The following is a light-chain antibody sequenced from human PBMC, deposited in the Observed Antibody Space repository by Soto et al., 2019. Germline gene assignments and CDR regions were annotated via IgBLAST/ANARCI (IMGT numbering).Light chain of an antibody. V-gene: IGLV2-14*01. Sequence: QCVLTQPASVSGSPGQSITISCTGTSVDVGDYDYVSWNQQHPGKAPKLMIYDVSNRPSGVSNRFSASKSGNTASLTISGLQAEDEADYYCSSYTSSSTLVFGGGTQLTAL. CDR1: SVDVGDYDY. CDR3: SSYTSSSTLV. CDR2: DVS. J-gene: IGLJ7*02.